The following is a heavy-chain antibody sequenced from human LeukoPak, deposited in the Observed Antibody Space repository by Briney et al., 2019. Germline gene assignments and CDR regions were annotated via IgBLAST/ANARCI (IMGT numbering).Heavy chain of an antibody. CDR1: GFTFSSYG. J-gene: IGHJ6*02. V-gene: IGHV3-30*02. D-gene: IGHD6-19*01. CDR3: AKDDRSGWYKTYHYYGMDV. CDR2: IRYDGSNK. Sequence: GGSLRLACASSGFTFSSYGMHWVRQPAGKWLEWVAFIRYDGSNKYYADCVKSRFTIYRDNSKNTLYMQMNSLRAEDTAVYYCAKDDRSGWYKTYHYYGMDVWGQGTTVTVSS.